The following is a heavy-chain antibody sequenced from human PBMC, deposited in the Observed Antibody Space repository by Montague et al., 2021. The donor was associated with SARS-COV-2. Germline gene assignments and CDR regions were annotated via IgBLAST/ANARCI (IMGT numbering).Heavy chain of an antibody. V-gene: IGHV3-48*03. CDR3: ARDLVVTDGISDY. J-gene: IGHJ4*02. CDR1: GFTFSYFE. D-gene: IGHD2-8*02. Sequence: SLRLSCAASGFTFSYFEMNWVRQAPGKGLEWISYISGAGTTIYYADSVKGRFTISRDNAKNSLYLLMNSLRAEDTAVYYCARDLVVTDGISDYWGQGALVTVSS. CDR2: ISGAGTTI.